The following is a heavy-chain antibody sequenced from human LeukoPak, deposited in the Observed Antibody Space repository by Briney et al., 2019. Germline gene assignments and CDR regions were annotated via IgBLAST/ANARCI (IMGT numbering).Heavy chain of an antibody. CDR3: AGGPTSSFDY. CDR2: IYSTGST. CDR1: AGSISTYY. V-gene: IGHV4-4*07. Sequence: SETLSLTCTVSAGSISTYYWNWIRQPAGKGLEWIGRIYSTGSTNYNPSLKSRVTISVDRSKKQFSLKVSSVTAADTAVYYCAGGPTSSFDYWGQGTLVTVSS. D-gene: IGHD2-2*01. J-gene: IGHJ4*02.